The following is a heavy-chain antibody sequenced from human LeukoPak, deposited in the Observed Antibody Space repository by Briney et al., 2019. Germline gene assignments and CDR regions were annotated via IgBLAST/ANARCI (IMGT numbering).Heavy chain of an antibody. Sequence: PSETLSLTCTVSGGSITSHYWHCIRQPAGKGLEWIGRIYSIGSTIYNPSLMSRLTMSVDTSKNQFSLKLSSVTAADTAVYFCARRNNNWSFDYWGQGILVTVSS. CDR3: ARRNNNWSFDY. J-gene: IGHJ4*02. D-gene: IGHD1-1*01. V-gene: IGHV4-4*07. CDR2: IYSIGST. CDR1: GGSITSHY.